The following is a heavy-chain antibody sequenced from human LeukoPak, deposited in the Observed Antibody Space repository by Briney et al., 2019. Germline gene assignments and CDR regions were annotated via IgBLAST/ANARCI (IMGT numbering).Heavy chain of an antibody. D-gene: IGHD2-2*01. CDR3: ASMNRYCSSTSCYPAWFDP. CDR1: GYTFTSYG. J-gene: IGHJ5*02. Sequence: PGASVKVSCTASGYTFTSYGISWVRQAPGQGLEWMGWISAYNGNTNYAQKLQGRVTMTTDTSTSTAYMELRSLRSDDTAVYYCASMNRYCSSTSCYPAWFDPWGQGTLVTVSS. CDR2: ISAYNGNT. V-gene: IGHV1-18*01.